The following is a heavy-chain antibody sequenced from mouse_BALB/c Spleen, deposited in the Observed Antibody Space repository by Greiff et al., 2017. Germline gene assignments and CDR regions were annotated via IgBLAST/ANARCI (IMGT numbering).Heavy chain of an antibody. CDR1: GFTFSSFG. CDR2: ISSGSSTI. V-gene: IGHV5-17*02. D-gene: IGHD1-1*01. J-gene: IGHJ3*01. Sequence: EVMLVESGGGLVQPGGSRKLSCAASGFTFSSFGMHWVRQAPEKGLEWVAYISSGSSTIYYADTVKGRFTISRDNPKNTLFLQMTSLRSEDTAMYYCAREDYYGSSPLWFAYWGQGTLVTVSA. CDR3: AREDYYGSSPLWFAY.